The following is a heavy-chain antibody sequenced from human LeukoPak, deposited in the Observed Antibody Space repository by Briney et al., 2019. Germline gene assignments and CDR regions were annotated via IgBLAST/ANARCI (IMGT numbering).Heavy chain of an antibody. CDR2: INQDGSEK. Sequence: PGGSLRLSCAASAFTFSNYWMIWVRQAPGKGLEWVANINQDGSEKYYVDSVKGRFTISRDNAKNSLYLQMNSLRAEDTAVYYCARYPGGYCSGGSCYSGYYYYYMDVWGKGTTVTISS. CDR3: ARYPGGYCSGGSCYSGYYYYYMDV. V-gene: IGHV3-7*01. J-gene: IGHJ6*03. D-gene: IGHD2-15*01. CDR1: AFTFSNYW.